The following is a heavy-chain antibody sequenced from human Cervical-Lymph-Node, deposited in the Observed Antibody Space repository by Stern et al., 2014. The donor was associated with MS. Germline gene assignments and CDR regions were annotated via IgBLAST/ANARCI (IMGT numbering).Heavy chain of an antibody. J-gene: IGHJ4*02. D-gene: IGHD5-24*01. Sequence: QVQLVESGGGVVQPGTSLRLSCAASGFTFSSYGMHWVRQALGKGLEWVALAWYDGSTAYYTNSVKGRFTISRDNSKNTLSLQMNSLTAEDTAVYYCARGHIPYAYNYLFDYWGQGTLVTVSS. V-gene: IGHV3-33*01. CDR3: ARGHIPYAYNYLFDY. CDR1: GFTFSSYG. CDR2: AWYDGSTA.